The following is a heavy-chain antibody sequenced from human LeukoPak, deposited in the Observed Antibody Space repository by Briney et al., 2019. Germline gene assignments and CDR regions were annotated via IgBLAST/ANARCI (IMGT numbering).Heavy chain of an antibody. Sequence: GGSLRLSCAASGFTFSSYSMNWVRQAPGKGPEWVSGIGPSGDKTYYADSVKGRFTISRDNSENTVYLQMNSLRVEDTALYYCAKDIDWLAFEDWGQGTLVTVSS. CDR1: GFTFSSYS. V-gene: IGHV3-23*01. D-gene: IGHD6-19*01. CDR2: IGPSGDKT. CDR3: AKDIDWLAFED. J-gene: IGHJ4*02.